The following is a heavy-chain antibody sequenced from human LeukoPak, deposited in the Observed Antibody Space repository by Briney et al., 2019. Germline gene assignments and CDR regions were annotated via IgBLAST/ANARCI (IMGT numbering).Heavy chain of an antibody. CDR2: MNPNSSNT. CDR1: GYTFTSYD. J-gene: IGHJ4*02. V-gene: IGHV1-8*01. Sequence: ASVQVSCKDSGYTFTSYDSNWVRQATGQGLEWMGWMNPNSSNTGYAQKFQGRVTMTRNTSISTAYMELSSLRSEDTAVYYCARGGRWLRLLSLGYWGQGTLVTVSS. CDR3: ARGGRWLRLLSLGY. D-gene: IGHD5-12*01.